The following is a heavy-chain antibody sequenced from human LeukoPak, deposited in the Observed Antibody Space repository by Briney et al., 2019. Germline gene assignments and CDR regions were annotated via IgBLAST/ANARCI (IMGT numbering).Heavy chain of an antibody. V-gene: IGHV3-33*01. CDR1: GFTFSSYG. CDR2: IWYDGSNK. J-gene: IGHJ4*02. CDR3: ARGDDDSSGWFPLDY. Sequence: AGGSLRLSCAASGFTFSSYGMHLVRQAPGKGLEWVAVIWYDGSNKYYADSVKGRFTISRDNSKNTLYLQMNSLRAEDTAVYYCARGDDDSSGWFPLDYWGQGTLVTVSS. D-gene: IGHD6-19*01.